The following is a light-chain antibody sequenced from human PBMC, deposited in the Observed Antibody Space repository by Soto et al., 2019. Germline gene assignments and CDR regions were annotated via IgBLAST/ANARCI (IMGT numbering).Light chain of an antibody. Sequence: VMTQSPATLSVSPGERATLSCWASETVATNLAWNQQKPGQAPRLLISGASTRAAGISDRFRGSGSGTEFTLTISSLRSEDSAIYYCQQYFEWPPMTFGQGTKV. CDR3: QQYFEWPPMT. CDR1: ETVATN. J-gene: IGKJ1*01. CDR2: GAS. V-gene: IGKV3-15*01.